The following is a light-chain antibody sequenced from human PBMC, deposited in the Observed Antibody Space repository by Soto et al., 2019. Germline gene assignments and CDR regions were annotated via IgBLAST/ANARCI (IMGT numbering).Light chain of an antibody. CDR3: MQALQTRT. CDR2: LGS. Sequence: DIVMTQSPLSLPVTPGEPASISCRSSQSLLHSNGYNYLDWYLQKPGQSPQLLIYLGSNRASGGPDRVSGSGSGTDFTLKISRVEAEDVGVYYCMQALQTRTFGQGTKLEIK. J-gene: IGKJ2*01. CDR1: QSLLHSNGYNY. V-gene: IGKV2-28*01.